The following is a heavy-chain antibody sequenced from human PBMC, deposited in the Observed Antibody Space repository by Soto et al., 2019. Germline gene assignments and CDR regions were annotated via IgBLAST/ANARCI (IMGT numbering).Heavy chain of an antibody. CDR3: TRNAKYHDIWTVYFVNDH. J-gene: IGHJ4*01. V-gene: IGHV1-18*04. D-gene: IGHD3-9*01. Sequence: ASVKVSCKASGYTFPNFGISWVRQAPGQGLEWLGWISTDNGDTKYAQKIQARVTLTTDTATTTVYMELTSLRPDDTAVYYCTRNAKYHDIWTVYFVNDHWG. CDR2: ISTDNGDT. CDR1: GYTFPNFG.